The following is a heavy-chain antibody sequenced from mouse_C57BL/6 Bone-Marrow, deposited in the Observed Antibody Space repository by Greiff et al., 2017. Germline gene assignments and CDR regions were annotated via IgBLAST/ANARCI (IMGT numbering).Heavy chain of an antibody. CDR3: TTPCYGSSLYAMDY. CDR2: IDPESGDT. D-gene: IGHD1-1*01. Sequence: EVQLQQSGAELVRPGASVKLSCTASGFNIKDDYMHWVQQRPEQGLEWIGWIDPESGDTEYASKFQGQATITADPYSNTAYLQLSSLTSEDTAVYYCTTPCYGSSLYAMDYWGQGTSVTVSS. V-gene: IGHV14-4*01. J-gene: IGHJ4*01. CDR1: GFNIKDDY.